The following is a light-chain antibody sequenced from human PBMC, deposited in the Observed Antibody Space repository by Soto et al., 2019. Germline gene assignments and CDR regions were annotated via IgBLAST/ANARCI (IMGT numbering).Light chain of an antibody. CDR2: DAS. CDR3: QQRSNWPPIT. CDR1: QSVDSH. V-gene: IGKV3-11*01. Sequence: EIVLTQSPATLSLSPGERATLSCRASQSVDSHLAWYQQKPGQAPRLLIYDASNRATSIPARFSGSGSGTDFTLTSSSLEPEDFAVYYCQQRSNWPPITFGGGTKVEIK. J-gene: IGKJ4*01.